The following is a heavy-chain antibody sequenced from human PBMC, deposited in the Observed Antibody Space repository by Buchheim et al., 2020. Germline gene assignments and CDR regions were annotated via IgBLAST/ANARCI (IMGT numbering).Heavy chain of an antibody. CDR3: AKGSRTTVVTPPGY. D-gene: IGHD4-23*01. CDR1: GLTFTSYA. J-gene: IGHJ4*02. Sequence: EVQLLESGGGLVQPGGSLRLSCAASGLTFTSYAMNWVRQAPGKGLEWVSGISSSGGSTYYADSVKGRFTISRDNSKNTLYLQMNSLRAEDTAVYYCAKGSRTTVVTPPGYWGQGTL. V-gene: IGHV3-23*01. CDR2: ISSSGGST.